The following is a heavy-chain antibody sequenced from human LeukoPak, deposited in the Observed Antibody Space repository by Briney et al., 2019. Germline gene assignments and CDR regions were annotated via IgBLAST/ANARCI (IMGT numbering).Heavy chain of an antibody. V-gene: IGHV3-11*05. CDR1: GFTFSDYY. CDR3: AREDSGKRGGMDV. CDR2: ISSSRIST. Sequence: GGSLRLSCAASGFTFSDYYVSWIRQAPGKGLEWVSYISSSRISTNYADSVKGRFTISRDDAKKSLYLQMNSLRAEDTAVYYCAREDSGKRGGMDVWGQGTTVTVSS. D-gene: IGHD1-26*01. J-gene: IGHJ6*02.